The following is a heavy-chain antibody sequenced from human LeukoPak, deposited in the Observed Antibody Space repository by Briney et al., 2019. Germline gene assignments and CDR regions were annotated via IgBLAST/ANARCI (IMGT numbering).Heavy chain of an antibody. CDR2: IYPGDSDT. J-gene: IGHJ4*02. CDR3: AVLRFPTPWYFDY. Sequence: ASVKVSCKASGYTFTSYGISWVRQMPGKGLEWMGIIYPGDSDTRYSPSFQGQVTISADKSISTAYLQWSSLKASDTAMYYCAVLRFPTPWYFDYWGQGTLVTVSS. D-gene: IGHD3-3*01. CDR1: GYTFTSYG. V-gene: IGHV5-51*01.